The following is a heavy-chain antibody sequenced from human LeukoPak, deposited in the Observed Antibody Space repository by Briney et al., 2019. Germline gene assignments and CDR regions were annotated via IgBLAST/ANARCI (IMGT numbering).Heavy chain of an antibody. J-gene: IGHJ4*02. CDR3: ARGPYYGYVWGGYRYFDY. D-gene: IGHD3-16*02. CDR2: INPNSGGT. CDR1: GYTFTGYY. Sequence: ASVKVSCKASGYTFTGYYMHWVRQAPGQGLEWMGWINPNSGGTNYAQKFQGRVTMTRSTSISTAYMELSSLRSEDTAVYYCARGPYYGYVWGGYRYFDYWGQGTLVTVSS. V-gene: IGHV1-2*02.